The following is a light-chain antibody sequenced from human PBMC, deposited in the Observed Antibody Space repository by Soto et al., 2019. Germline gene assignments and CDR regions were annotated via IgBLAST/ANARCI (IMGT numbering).Light chain of an antibody. CDR3: HKLNNYPLN. V-gene: IGKV1-9*01. CDR1: QGIGSY. Sequence: DVQLTHSPSFLSASVWYIVSITCRASQGIGSYLAWYQQKPGKAPNLLIYAASTLQSGVPSRFSGSGSGTDFTLTISSLQPEDFATYYCHKLNNYPLNFGGGTKVDIK. CDR2: AAS. J-gene: IGKJ4*01.